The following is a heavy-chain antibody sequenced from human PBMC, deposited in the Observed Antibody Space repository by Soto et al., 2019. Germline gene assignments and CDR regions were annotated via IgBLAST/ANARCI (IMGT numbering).Heavy chain of an antibody. V-gene: IGHV4-39*01. CDR3: ARHTPAISISDH. Sequence: SEPLSLTCTVSGGSISSSSYYWGWIRQTPGKGLEWIGSIYYSGSTYYNPSLKSRVTISVDTSKNQFSLKLSSVTAADTAVYYCARHTPAISISDHWGQGTLLTVSS. D-gene: IGHD2-15*01. CDR1: GGSISSSSYY. J-gene: IGHJ4*02. CDR2: IYYSGST.